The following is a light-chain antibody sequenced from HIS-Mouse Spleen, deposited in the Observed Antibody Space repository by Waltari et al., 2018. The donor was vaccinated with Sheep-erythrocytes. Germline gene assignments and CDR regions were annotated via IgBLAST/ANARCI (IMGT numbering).Light chain of an antibody. Sequence: QSALTQPPSASGSPGQSVTISCTGTSSDVGGYNYVSWYQQHPGKAPTLMIYEVSKRPSGVRDRFSGSKSGNTASRTVSGLQAEDEADSYCSSYAGSNNWVFGGGTKLTVL. CDR1: SSDVGGYNY. J-gene: IGLJ3*02. CDR3: SSYAGSNNWV. V-gene: IGLV2-8*01. CDR2: EVS.